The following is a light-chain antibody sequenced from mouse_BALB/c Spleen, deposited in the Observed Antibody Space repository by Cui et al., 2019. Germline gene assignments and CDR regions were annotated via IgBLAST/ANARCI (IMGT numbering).Light chain of an antibody. J-gene: IGKJ4*01. Sequence: DIQMTQSPSSSSVSLGERLSLSCRTSHEISGYLSWLQQKPGGTIKRLILAASTLDSVIPKRFSGSRSGSDYSLTISGLGSEDFADYYCLQYASYPFTFGSVTKLEIK. CDR3: LQYASYPFT. CDR2: AAS. V-gene: IGKV9-124*01. CDR1: HEISGY.